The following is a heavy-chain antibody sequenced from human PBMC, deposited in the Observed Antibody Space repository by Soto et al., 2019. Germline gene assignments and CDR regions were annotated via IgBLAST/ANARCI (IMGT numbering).Heavy chain of an antibody. CDR3: ASQLYSSGWYSPFEP. J-gene: IGHJ5*02. Sequence: PRESLKISCKGSVCSFTSYWIGWVRHIPGKGLEWMGIIYPGDSDTRYSPSFQGQVTISADKSISTAYLQWSSLKASDTAMYYCASQLYSSGWYSPFEPWGQGILVNVSS. V-gene: IGHV5-51*01. CDR1: VCSFTSYW. D-gene: IGHD6-19*01. CDR2: IYPGDSDT.